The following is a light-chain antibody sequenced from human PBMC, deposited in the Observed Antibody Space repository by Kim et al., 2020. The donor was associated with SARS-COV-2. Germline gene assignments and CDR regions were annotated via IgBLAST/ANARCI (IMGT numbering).Light chain of an antibody. J-gene: IGKJ2*01. CDR1: HSFSSSY. V-gene: IGKV3-20*01. CDR3: QQYATSPWA. CDR2: GAS. Sequence: WSPGDRATLSCRASHSFSSSYLAWYQQKPGQAPRLLIYGASTRATGIPDRFSGSGSGTDFTLTISRLEPEDFAVYYCQQYATSPWAFGQGTKLEI.